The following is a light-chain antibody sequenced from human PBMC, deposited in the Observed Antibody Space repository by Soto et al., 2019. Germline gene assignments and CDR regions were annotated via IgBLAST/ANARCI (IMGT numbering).Light chain of an antibody. Sequence: EIVMTQSPVTLSVSPGGRATLSCRASQSISDTLAWYQQKPGQAPRLLIHGASTRAPGFPARFSGSGSGTDFTPTISSLQSEDFAVYYCQQYNNWPWTFGQGTKVDIK. V-gene: IGKV3-15*01. J-gene: IGKJ1*01. CDR3: QQYNNWPWT. CDR1: QSISDT. CDR2: GAS.